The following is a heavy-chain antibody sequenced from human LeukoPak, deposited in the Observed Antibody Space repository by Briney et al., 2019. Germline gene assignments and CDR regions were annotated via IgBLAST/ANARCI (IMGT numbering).Heavy chain of an antibody. Sequence: PGGSLRLSCTASGFTFGDYAMSWVRQAPGKGLEWVGFIRSKAYGGTTEYAASVKGRFTISRDDSKSIAYLQMNSLKTEDTAVYYCTRSEYYYGSGSYWEANYYYYYYMDVWGKGTTVTISS. V-gene: IGHV3-49*04. D-gene: IGHD3-10*01. CDR3: TRSEYYYGSGSYWEANYYYYYYMDV. CDR1: GFTFGDYA. CDR2: IRSKAYGGTT. J-gene: IGHJ6*03.